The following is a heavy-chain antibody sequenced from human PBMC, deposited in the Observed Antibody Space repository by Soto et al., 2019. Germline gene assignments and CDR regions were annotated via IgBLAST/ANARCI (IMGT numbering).Heavy chain of an antibody. Sequence: GESLKISCKGSGYSCTSYWIGWVRQMPGKGLEWMGIIYPGDSDTRYSPSFQGQVTISADKSISTAYLQWSSLKASDTAMYYCAGTIDYYDSRAPAYWGKGTLVPVSS. D-gene: IGHD3-22*01. CDR1: GYSCTSYW. CDR2: IYPGDSDT. V-gene: IGHV5-51*01. CDR3: AGTIDYYDSRAPAY. J-gene: IGHJ4*02.